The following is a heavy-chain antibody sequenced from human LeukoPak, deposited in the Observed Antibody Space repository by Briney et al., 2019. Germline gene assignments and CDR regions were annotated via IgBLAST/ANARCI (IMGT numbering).Heavy chain of an antibody. CDR1: GYSFTNYW. V-gene: IGHV5-51*01. J-gene: IGHJ4*02. Sequence: GESLKISCKGSGYSFTNYWIGWVRQMPGKGLEWMGIIYPGDSDTRYSPSFQGQVTISADKSISTAYLQWSSLKASDTAMYYCARSYCGGDCSLYYFDYWGQGTLVTVSS. CDR2: IYPGDSDT. D-gene: IGHD2-21*02. CDR3: ARSYCGGDCSLYYFDY.